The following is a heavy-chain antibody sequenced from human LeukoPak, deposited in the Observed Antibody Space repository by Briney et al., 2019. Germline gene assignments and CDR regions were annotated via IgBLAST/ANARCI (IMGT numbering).Heavy chain of an antibody. Sequence: SETLSLTCTVSGGSISSYYWSWIRQPPGKGLEWIGYIYTSGSTNYNPSLKSRVTISVDTSKNQFSLKLSSVTAADTAVYYCAREVQCSSTSCKAFDIWGQGTMVTVSS. D-gene: IGHD2-2*01. CDR3: AREVQCSSTSCKAFDI. V-gene: IGHV4-4*09. CDR2: IYTSGST. CDR1: GGSISSYY. J-gene: IGHJ3*02.